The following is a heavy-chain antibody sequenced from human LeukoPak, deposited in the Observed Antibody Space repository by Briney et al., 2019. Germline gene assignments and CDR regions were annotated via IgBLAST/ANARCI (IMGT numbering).Heavy chain of an antibody. CDR2: IYYSGST. V-gene: IGHV4-39*01. Sequence: PSETLSLTCTVSGGSISSSSYYWGWIRQPPGKGLEWIGSIYYSGSTYYNPSLKSRVTISVDTSKNQFSLKLSSVTAADTAVYYCARHLYSRSWSPFDYWGQGTLVTVSS. CDR3: ARHLYSRSWSPFDY. J-gene: IGHJ4*02. CDR1: GGSISSSSYY. D-gene: IGHD6-13*01.